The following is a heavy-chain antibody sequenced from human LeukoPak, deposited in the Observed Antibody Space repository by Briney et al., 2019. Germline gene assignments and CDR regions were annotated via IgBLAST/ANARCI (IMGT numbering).Heavy chain of an antibody. CDR2: IYYSGST. D-gene: IGHD3-16*01. J-gene: IGHJ4*02. CDR1: GGSMSSYY. CDR3: ARGRYGWLPFDY. Sequence: PSETLSLTCTVSGGSMSSYYWSWLRQPPGKGLEWIGYIYYSGSTNYNPSLKSRVTISVDTSKNQFTLKLSSVTAADTAVYYCARGRYGWLPFDYWGQGTLVTVSS. V-gene: IGHV4-59*01.